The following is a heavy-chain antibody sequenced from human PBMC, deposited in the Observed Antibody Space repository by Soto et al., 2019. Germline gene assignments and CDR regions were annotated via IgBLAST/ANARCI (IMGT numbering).Heavy chain of an antibody. CDR2: MSSDGSST. D-gene: IGHD4-17*01. CDR1: GFTFSTYW. CDR3: ARGTVRDHDFGDH. J-gene: IGHJ4*02. V-gene: IGHV3-74*01. Sequence: EVQLVESGGDLVQPGGSLRLSCAASGFTFSTYWMHWVRQVPGKGPEWVSRMSSDGSSTAYADSVRGRFIISRDNAKNPVVLQKKRLGVDDPALLYCARGTVRDHDFGDHWGLGTLVAVSS.